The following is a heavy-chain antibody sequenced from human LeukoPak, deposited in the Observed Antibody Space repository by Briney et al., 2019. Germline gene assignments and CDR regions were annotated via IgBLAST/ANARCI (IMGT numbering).Heavy chain of an antibody. Sequence: GGTLRLSCAASGFTFSSYGMSWVRQAPGKGLEWVSAISGSGGSTYYADSVKGRFTISRDNAKNSLFLQLNSLRAEDTAVYYCARDPYSGTYSDYYYYYMDVWGKGTTVTVSS. CDR1: GFTFSSYG. J-gene: IGHJ6*03. CDR3: ARDPYSGTYSDYYYYYMDV. CDR2: ISGSGGST. D-gene: IGHD1-26*01. V-gene: IGHV3-23*01.